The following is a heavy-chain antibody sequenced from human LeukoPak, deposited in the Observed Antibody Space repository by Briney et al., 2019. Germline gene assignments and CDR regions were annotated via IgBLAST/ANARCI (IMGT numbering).Heavy chain of an antibody. D-gene: IGHD5-18*01. J-gene: IGHJ4*02. CDR2: MSHSGYP. CDR1: GGSFSGYS. Sequence: KPSETLSLTCAVYGGSFSGYSWTWIRQPPGKGLEWIGEMSHSGYPNYNPSLKSRVAISVDTSKNQFSLKLSSVTAADTAVYYCARGGSGYSYGKIDSWGQGILVTVSS. V-gene: IGHV4-34*01. CDR3: ARGGSGYSYGKIDS.